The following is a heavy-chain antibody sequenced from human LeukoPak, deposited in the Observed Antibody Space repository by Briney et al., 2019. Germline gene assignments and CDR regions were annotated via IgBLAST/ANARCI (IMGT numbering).Heavy chain of an antibody. CDR1: GGTFSSYA. D-gene: IGHD2-2*03. V-gene: IGHV1-69*13. Sequence: ASVKVSCKASGGTFSSYAISWVRQAPGQGLEWMGGIIPIFGTANYAQKFQGRVTITAGESTSTAYMELSSLRSEDTAVYYCARGGYGYCSSTSCTIDYWGQGTLVTVSS. CDR3: ARGGYGYCSSTSCTIDY. CDR2: IIPIFGTA. J-gene: IGHJ4*02.